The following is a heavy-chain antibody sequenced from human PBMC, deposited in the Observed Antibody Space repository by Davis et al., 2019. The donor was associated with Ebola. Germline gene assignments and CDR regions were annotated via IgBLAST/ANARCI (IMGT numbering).Heavy chain of an antibody. J-gene: IGHJ5*02. Sequence: PSETLSLTCTVSGGSISSYYWSWIRQPPGKGLEWIGYIYYSGSTNYNPSLKSRVTISVDTSKNQFSLKLSSVTAADTVVYYCARVGYYYDSSGYYFGWFDPWGQGTLVTVSS. CDR2: IYYSGST. V-gene: IGHV4-59*01. CDR3: ARVGYYYDSSGYYFGWFDP. D-gene: IGHD3-22*01. CDR1: GGSISSYY.